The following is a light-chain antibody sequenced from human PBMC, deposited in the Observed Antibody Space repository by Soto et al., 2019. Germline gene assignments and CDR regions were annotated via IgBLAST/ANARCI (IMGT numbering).Light chain of an antibody. CDR1: ESINSW. J-gene: IGKJ2*01. Sequence: DIQMTQSASILSASIGDRVTFTCRASESINSWLAWYQVKPGKAPKLLIYGASNLGSGVPSRFSGSGSGTEFTLTISGLQPEDLGTYYCKQYDPSSYIFGQGTKLEIK. V-gene: IGKV1-5*01. CDR3: KQYDPSSYI. CDR2: GAS.